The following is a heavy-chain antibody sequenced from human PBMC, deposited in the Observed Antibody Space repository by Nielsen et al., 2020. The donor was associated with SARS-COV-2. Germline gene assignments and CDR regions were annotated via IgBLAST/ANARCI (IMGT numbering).Heavy chain of an antibody. J-gene: IGHJ3*02. CDR1: GGSVSSGSHY. Sequence: SETLSLTCTVSGGSVSSGSHYWNWIRQPPGKGLEWIGYIYYSGSTNYNPSLKSRVTISVDTSKNQFSLKLSSVTAADTAVYYCATFSVAADAFDIWGQGTMVTVSS. CDR3: ATFSVAADAFDI. D-gene: IGHD6-19*01. V-gene: IGHV4-61*01. CDR2: IYYSGST.